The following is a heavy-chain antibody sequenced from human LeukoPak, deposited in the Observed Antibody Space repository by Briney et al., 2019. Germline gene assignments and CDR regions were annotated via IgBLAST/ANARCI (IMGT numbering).Heavy chain of an antibody. CDR2: ISSSSSVK. CDR3: ARPLVSELCFDY. Sequence: PGGSLRLSCAASGFTFSSYSMNWVRQAPGKGLEWVSYISSSSSVKYYADSVKGRFTISRDNAKNSLYLQMNSLRAEDTAVYYCARPLVSELCFDYWGQGTLVTVSS. CDR1: GFTFSSYS. V-gene: IGHV3-48*04. D-gene: IGHD1-26*01. J-gene: IGHJ4*02.